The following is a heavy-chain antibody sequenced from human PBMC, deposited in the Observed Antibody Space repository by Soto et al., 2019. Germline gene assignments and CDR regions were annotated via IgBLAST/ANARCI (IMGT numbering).Heavy chain of an antibody. Sequence: GGSLRLSCAASGYTFSHYWMHWVRQAPGKGLVWVSRVNPDGTITSYADSVKGRFTISRDNAKNTLYLQMNSLGAEDTALYYCSYCSFGEKDFWGQGTPVTVSS. J-gene: IGHJ4*02. D-gene: IGHD4-17*01. CDR3: SYCSFGEKDF. CDR1: GYTFSHYW. V-gene: IGHV3-74*01. CDR2: VNPDGTIT.